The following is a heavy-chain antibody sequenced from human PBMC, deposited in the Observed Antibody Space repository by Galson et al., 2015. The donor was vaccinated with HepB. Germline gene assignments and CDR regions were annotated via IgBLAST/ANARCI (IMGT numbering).Heavy chain of an antibody. CDR2: ISGSGGST. J-gene: IGHJ6*02. CDR1: GVTFSSYV. CDR3: AKTINVIRGGKAYGMDV. V-gene: IGHV3-23*01. Sequence: LRLSCAASGVTFSSYVTRWVRQAPGKGLEWVSSISGSGGSTDYANSVKGRFTISRDNLKNTLFLQMNSLRAEDTAVYFCAKTINVIRGGKAYGMDVWGQGTTVTVS. D-gene: IGHD3-10*01.